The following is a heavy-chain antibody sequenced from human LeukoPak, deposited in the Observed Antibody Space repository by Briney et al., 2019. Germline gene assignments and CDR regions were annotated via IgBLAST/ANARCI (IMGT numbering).Heavy chain of an antibody. Sequence: GGSPRLSCAASGFTFRSYWMSWVRQAPGKGLEWVANINQAGSVQYYVDSVKGRFTISRDDAKNSLYVQMNSLRDEDTAVYYCARVGYSGWNLEYWGQGTLVTVSS. J-gene: IGHJ4*02. CDR3: ARVGYSGWNLEY. V-gene: IGHV3-7*01. D-gene: IGHD5-12*01. CDR1: GFTFRSYW. CDR2: INQAGSVQ.